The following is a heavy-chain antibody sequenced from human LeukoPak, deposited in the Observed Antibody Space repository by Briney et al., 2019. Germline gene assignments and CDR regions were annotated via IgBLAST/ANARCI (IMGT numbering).Heavy chain of an antibody. CDR2: INPSGGST. CDR1: GYTFTSYY. J-gene: IGHJ3*02. CDR3: ARGVYKFYYDRSGYQPYAFDI. V-gene: IGHV1-46*01. D-gene: IGHD3-22*01. Sequence: ASVKVSCKASGYTFTSYYLYWVRQAPGQGLEWMGLINPSGGSTRYAQKFQGRVTMTRDTSTSTVYMELSSLRSEDTAVYYCARGVYKFYYDRSGYQPYAFDIWGQGTMVTISS.